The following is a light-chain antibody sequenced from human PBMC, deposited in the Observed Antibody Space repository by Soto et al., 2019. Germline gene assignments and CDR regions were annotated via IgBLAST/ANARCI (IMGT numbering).Light chain of an antibody. CDR3: QHYNSYSEA. V-gene: IGKV1-5*03. CDR1: QTISSW. J-gene: IGKJ1*01. Sequence: DIQMNQSPSTLSGSLGDRVTIPCRASQTISSWLAWYQQKPGKAPKLLIYKASTLKSGVPSRFSGSGSGTEFTLTISILQPDDCATYYCQHYNSYSEAFGQGSKVDIK. CDR2: KAS.